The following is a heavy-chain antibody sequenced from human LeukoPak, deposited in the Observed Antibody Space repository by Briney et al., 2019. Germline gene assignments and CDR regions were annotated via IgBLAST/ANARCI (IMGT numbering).Heavy chain of an antibody. Sequence: ASVKVSCKASGYTFTSYAMNWVRQAPGQGLEWMGWINPNSGGTNYAQKFQGRVTMTRDTSISTAYMELSRLRSDDTAVYYCARDYYDSSGYLLYYYYYYMDVWGKGTTVTVSS. J-gene: IGHJ6*03. CDR3: ARDYYDSSGYLLYYYYYYMDV. D-gene: IGHD3-22*01. CDR1: GYTFTSYA. V-gene: IGHV1-2*02. CDR2: INPNSGGT.